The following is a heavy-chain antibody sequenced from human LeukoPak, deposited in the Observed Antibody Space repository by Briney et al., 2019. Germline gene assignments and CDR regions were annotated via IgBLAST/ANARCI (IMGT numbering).Heavy chain of an antibody. Sequence: GGSLRLSCAASGFTFSTYWMNWVRQAPGKGLEWVANINQDGSKKNYVDSVKGRFTISRDNAKNSLYLQMNSLRDEDTAVYRCARGRPDYWGQGTLVTVSS. V-gene: IGHV3-7*01. CDR3: ARGRPDY. CDR1: GFTFSTYW. J-gene: IGHJ4*02. CDR2: INQDGSKK.